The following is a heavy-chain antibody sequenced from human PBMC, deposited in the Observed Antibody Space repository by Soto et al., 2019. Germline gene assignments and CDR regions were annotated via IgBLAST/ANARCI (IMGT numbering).Heavy chain of an antibody. CDR1: GGTFSSYA. V-gene: IGHV1-69*01. Sequence: QVQLVQSGAEVKKPGSSVKVSCKASGGTFSSYAISWVRQAPGQGLEWMGGIIPIFGTANYAQKFQGRVTITADESTSTAYMELSSLRSEDTAVYYCARGYCSSTSCYTLHYYYGMDVWGQGTTVTVSS. CDR3: ARGYCSSTSCYTLHYYYGMDV. J-gene: IGHJ6*02. D-gene: IGHD2-2*02. CDR2: IIPIFGTA.